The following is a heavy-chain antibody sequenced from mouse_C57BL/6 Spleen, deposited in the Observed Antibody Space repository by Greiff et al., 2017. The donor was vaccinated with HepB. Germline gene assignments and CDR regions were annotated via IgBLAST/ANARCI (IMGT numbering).Heavy chain of an antibody. J-gene: IGHJ4*01. D-gene: IGHD2-10*01. Sequence: QVQLQQSGPELVKPGASVKISCKASGYAFSSSWMNWVKQRPGKGLEWIGRIYPGDGDTNYNGKFKGKATLTADKSSSTAYMQLSSLTSEDSAVYFCAPLLAYAMDYWGQGTSVTVSS. CDR2: IYPGDGDT. CDR3: APLLAYAMDY. V-gene: IGHV1-82*01. CDR1: GYAFSSSW.